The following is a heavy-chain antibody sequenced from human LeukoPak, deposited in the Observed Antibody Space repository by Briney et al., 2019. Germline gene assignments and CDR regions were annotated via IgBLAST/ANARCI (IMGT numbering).Heavy chain of an antibody. D-gene: IGHD1-26*01. CDR3: AREAFVMGATHFDY. Sequence: SVKVSCKASGGTFSSYAISWVRQTPGQGLEWMGRIFPIFGTANYAQKFQGRVTITTDESTSTAYMELSSLRSEDTAVYYCAREAFVMGATHFDYWGQGTPVTVSS. V-gene: IGHV1-69*05. CDR1: GGTFSSYA. J-gene: IGHJ4*02. CDR2: IFPIFGTA.